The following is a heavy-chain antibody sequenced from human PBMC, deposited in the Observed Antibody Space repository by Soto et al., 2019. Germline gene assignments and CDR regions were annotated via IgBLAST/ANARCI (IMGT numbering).Heavy chain of an antibody. CDR2: INAGNGNT. J-gene: IGHJ4*02. D-gene: IGHD4-17*01. CDR3: ASLCRTNGDSIDFDS. Sequence: QVQLVQSGAEEKKPGASVKVSCKASGYTFTSYAMHWVRQAPGQRLEWMGWINAGNGNTKYSQKFQGRVTITRDTAASTDYMERSRLRSDDTAMYSCASLCRTNGDSIDFDSWGQGTLVTVSS. CDR1: GYTFTSYA. V-gene: IGHV1-3*05.